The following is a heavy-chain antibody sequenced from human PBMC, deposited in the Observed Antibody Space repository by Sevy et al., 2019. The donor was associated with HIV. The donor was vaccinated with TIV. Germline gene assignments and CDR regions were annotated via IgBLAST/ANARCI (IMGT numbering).Heavy chain of an antibody. V-gene: IGHV3-23*01. CDR3: GKDSYGGYGGGVFDY. J-gene: IGHJ4*02. CDR1: GFTFSSYV. D-gene: IGHD4-17*01. CDR2: LSASGGTT. Sequence: GGSLRLSCAASGFTFSSYVMSWVRQAPGKGLEWVSGLSASGGTTYYADSVKGRFTISRDNSKNTLYLQMNSLRAEDTAVYYCGKDSYGGYGGGVFDYWGQGTLVTVSS.